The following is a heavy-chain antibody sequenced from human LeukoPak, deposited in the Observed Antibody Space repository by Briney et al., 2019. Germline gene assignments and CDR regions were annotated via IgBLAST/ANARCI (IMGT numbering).Heavy chain of an antibody. D-gene: IGHD3-3*01. CDR2: ISYDGGNK. Sequence: GGSLRLSCAASGFTSSSYAMHWVRQAPGKGLEWVAVISYDGGNKYYADSVKGRFTISRDNSKNTLYLQMNSLSAEDTAVYYCARAEDFWSGYYRYWGQGTLATVSS. CDR1: GFTSSSYA. V-gene: IGHV3-30*01. J-gene: IGHJ4*02. CDR3: ARAEDFWSGYYRY.